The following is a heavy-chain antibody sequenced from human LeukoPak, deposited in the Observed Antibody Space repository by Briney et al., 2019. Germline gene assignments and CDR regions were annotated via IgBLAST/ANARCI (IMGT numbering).Heavy chain of an antibody. CDR2: IYRGGST. D-gene: IGHD3-22*01. Sequence: GGSLRLSCAASGCTVGSNYMSWVRQAPGKGLEWVSIIYRGGSTNYADSVMGRFTISRDTSKNTLYLQMNSLRAEDTAVYYCARLSANSSAYFFDYWGQGTLVTVSS. J-gene: IGHJ4*02. V-gene: IGHV3-66*04. CDR3: ARLSANSSAYFFDY. CDR1: GCTVGSNY.